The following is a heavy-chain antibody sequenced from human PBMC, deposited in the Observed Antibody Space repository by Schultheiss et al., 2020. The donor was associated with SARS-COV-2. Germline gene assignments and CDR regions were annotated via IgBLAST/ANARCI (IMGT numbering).Heavy chain of an antibody. J-gene: IGHJ4*02. D-gene: IGHD4-11*01. V-gene: IGHV4-31*11. CDR1: GGSISSSNW. CDR2: IYYSGST. CDR3: ARSSGMWMTTVTYFDY. Sequence: SQTLSLTCAVSGGSISSSNWWSWVRQPPGKGLEWIGYIYYSGSTYYNPSLKSRVTISVDTSKNQFSLKLSSVTAADTAVYYCARSSGMWMTTVTYFDYWGQGTLVTVSS.